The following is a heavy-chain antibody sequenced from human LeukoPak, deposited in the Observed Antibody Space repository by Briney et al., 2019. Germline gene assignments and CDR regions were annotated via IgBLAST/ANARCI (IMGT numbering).Heavy chain of an antibody. Sequence: SETLSLTCTVSGGSISSYYWSWIRQPAGKGLEWIGRIYTSGSTNYNPSLKSRVTMSVDTSKNQFSLKLSSVTAADTAVYYCARDAIAVADSYYFDYWGQGTPVTVSS. V-gene: IGHV4-4*07. J-gene: IGHJ4*02. CDR2: IYTSGST. CDR3: ARDAIAVADSYYFDY. CDR1: GGSISSYY. D-gene: IGHD6-19*01.